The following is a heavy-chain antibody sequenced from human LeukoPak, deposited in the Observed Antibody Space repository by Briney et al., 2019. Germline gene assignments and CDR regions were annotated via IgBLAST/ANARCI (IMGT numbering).Heavy chain of an antibody. V-gene: IGHV3-43*02. D-gene: IGHD6-19*01. Sequence: SGGSLRLSCAASGLTFYAYAMLWVRHAPGKGLEWVSFLSGDGGSTYYADSVKGRFTISRDNSKNSLYLQMNSLRTDDTALYYCAKAFTSGWYGDQYYFDYWGQGTLVTVAS. CDR3: AKAFTSGWYGDQYYFDY. CDR2: LSGDGGST. J-gene: IGHJ4*02. CDR1: GLTFYAYA.